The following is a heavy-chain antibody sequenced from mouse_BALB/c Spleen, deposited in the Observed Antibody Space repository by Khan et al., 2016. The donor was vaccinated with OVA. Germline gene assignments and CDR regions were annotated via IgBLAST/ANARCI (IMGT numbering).Heavy chain of an antibody. CDR1: GYTFTSYW. V-gene: IGHV1S132*01. Sequence: QVQLQQSGAELVKPGASVKLSCKTSGYTFTSYWIQWVKQRPGQGLGWIGQIFPGTGTTYYNENFKGKATLTVDTSSSTAYMQLSSLTSEDSAVDFCARGYFGNYEFAYWGQGTLVTVSP. D-gene: IGHD2-1*01. J-gene: IGHJ3*01. CDR2: IFPGTGTT. CDR3: ARGYFGNYEFAY.